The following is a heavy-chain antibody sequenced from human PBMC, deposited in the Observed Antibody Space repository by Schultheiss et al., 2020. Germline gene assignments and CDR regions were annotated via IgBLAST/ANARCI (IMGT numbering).Heavy chain of an antibody. CDR3: ARDFRLQAYYYYYYGMDV. J-gene: IGHJ6*02. V-gene: IGHV4-59*10. CDR2: IYTSGST. CDR1: GGSFSGYY. D-gene: IGHD4-11*01. Sequence: SETLSLTCAVYGGSFSGYYWSWIRQLPGKGLEWIGRIYTSGSTNYNPSLKSRVTMSVDTSKNQFSLKLSSVTAADTAVYYCARDFRLQAYYYYYYGMDVWGQGTTVTVYS.